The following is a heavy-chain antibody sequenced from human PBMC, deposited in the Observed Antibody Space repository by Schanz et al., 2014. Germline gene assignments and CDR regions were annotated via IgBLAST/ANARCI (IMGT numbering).Heavy chain of an antibody. CDR2: IIWNSGII. Sequence: EVRLLESGGGLVQPGGSLRLSCVGSGFTFGSYAMNWVRQAPGKGLEWVSGIIWNSGIIGYADSVRGRFTVSRDNGKKSLYLQMNSLRAEDTAFYYCVKAECSGGSCYQFDYWGQGTLVTVSS. CDR1: GFTFGSYA. D-gene: IGHD2-15*01. CDR3: VKAECSGGSCYQFDY. V-gene: IGHV3-9*01. J-gene: IGHJ4*02.